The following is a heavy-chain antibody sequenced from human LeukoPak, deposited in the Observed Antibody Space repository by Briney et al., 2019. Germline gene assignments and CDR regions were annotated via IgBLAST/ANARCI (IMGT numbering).Heavy chain of an antibody. CDR1: GGSISSYY. J-gene: IGHJ5*02. CDR2: IYYSGST. Sequence: SETLSLTCTVSGGSISSYYWSWIRQPPGKGLEWIGYIYYSGSTNYNPSLKSRATISVDTSKNQFSLKLSSVTAADTAVYYCARLLSANWFDPWGQGTLVTVSS. D-gene: IGHD1-26*01. CDR3: ARLLSANWFDP. V-gene: IGHV4-59*01.